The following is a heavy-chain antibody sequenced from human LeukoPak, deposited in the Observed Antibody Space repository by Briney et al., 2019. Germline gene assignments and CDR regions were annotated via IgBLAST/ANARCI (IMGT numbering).Heavy chain of an antibody. V-gene: IGHV1-8*03. Sequence: ASVKVSCKASGYTFTSYDINWVRQATGQGLEWMGWMNPNSGNTGYAQKFQGRVTITRNASISTAYMELGSLRSEDTAVYYCARGPYDFWSGTWGNWFDPWGQGTLVTVSS. J-gene: IGHJ5*02. CDR2: MNPNSGNT. CDR1: GYTFTSYD. D-gene: IGHD3-3*01. CDR3: ARGPYDFWSGTWGNWFDP.